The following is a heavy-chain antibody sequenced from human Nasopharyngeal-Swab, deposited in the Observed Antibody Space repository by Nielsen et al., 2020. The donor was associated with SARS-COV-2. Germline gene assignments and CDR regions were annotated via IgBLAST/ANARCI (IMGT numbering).Heavy chain of an antibody. Sequence: GESLKISCSGSGFTFSSFAMSWVRQAPGKGLEWVPAISGSGGSTYYAESVKGRFTISRDNSKNTLYLQMNSLRAEDTAVYYCAKVRDSNYYYGMDVWCQGTTVTVSS. CDR3: AKVRDSNYYYGMDV. CDR2: ISGSGGST. V-gene: IGHV3-23*01. CDR1: GFTFSSFA. J-gene: IGHJ6*02.